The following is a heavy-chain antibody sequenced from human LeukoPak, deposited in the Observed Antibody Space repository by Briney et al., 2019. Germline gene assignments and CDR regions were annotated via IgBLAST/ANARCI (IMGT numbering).Heavy chain of an antibody. CDR3: ARGPRGPYYYGSGSYYNHAFDI. Sequence: ASVKVSCKASGYTFTSYYMHWVRQPPGQGLEWMGIINPSGGSTSYAQKFQGRVTMTRNTSISTAYMELSSLRSEDTAVYYCARGPRGPYYYGSGSYYNHAFDIWGQGTMVTVSS. CDR2: INPSGGST. J-gene: IGHJ3*02. CDR1: GYTFTSYY. V-gene: IGHV1-46*01. D-gene: IGHD3-10*01.